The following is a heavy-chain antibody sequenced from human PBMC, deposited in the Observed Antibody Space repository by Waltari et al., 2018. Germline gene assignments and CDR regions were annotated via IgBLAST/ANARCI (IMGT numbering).Heavy chain of an antibody. V-gene: IGHV1-69*12. CDR3: ARDYSGAASPEP. D-gene: IGHD3-10*01. CDR2: IIPIFGTA. CDR1: GGPFSRYA. J-gene: IGHJ5*02. Sequence: QVQLVQSGAEVKKPGSSVKVSCRASGGPFSRYALSWVRQAPGQGLEWMGGIIPIFGTANYAQKFQGRVTITADESTSTAYMELSSLRSEDTAVYYCARDYSGAASPEPWGQGTLVTVSS.